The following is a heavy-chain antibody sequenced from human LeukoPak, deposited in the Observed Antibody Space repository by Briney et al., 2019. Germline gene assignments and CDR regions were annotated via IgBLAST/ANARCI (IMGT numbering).Heavy chain of an antibody. V-gene: IGHV3-30*04. D-gene: IGHD2-2*01. J-gene: IGHJ4*02. Sequence: GGSLRLSCAASGFTFSSYAMHWVRQAPGKGLEWVAVISYDGSNKYYADSVKGRFTISRDKSKNTLYLQMNSLRAEDTAVYYCAREAEYCSSTSCPFDYWGQGTLVTVSS. CDR3: AREAEYCSSTSCPFDY. CDR1: GFTFSSYA. CDR2: ISYDGSNK.